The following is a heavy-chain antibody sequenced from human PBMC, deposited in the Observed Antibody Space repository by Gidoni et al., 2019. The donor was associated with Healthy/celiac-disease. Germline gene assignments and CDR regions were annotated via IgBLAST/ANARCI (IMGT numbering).Heavy chain of an antibody. CDR1: GFPFSSYG. Sequence: QVQLVESGGGVVQHGRSLRLSCEASGFPFSSYGMHWVRQAPGKGLEWVAVISYDGSNKYYADSVKGRFTISRDNSKNTLYLQMNSLRAEDTAVYYCAKDLGYSSSWYVFDYWGQGTLVTVSS. D-gene: IGHD6-13*01. CDR2: ISYDGSNK. V-gene: IGHV3-30*18. J-gene: IGHJ4*02. CDR3: AKDLGYSSSWYVFDY.